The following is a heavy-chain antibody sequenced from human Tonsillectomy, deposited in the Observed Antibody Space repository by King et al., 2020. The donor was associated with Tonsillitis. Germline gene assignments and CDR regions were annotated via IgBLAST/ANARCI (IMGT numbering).Heavy chain of an antibody. V-gene: IGHV3-9*01. Sequence: VQLVESGGGLVQPGRSLRLSCAASGFTFDDYAMHWVRQAPGKGLEWVSGISWNSGTIGYADSVKGRFTISRDNAKNSLYLQMNSLRAEDTALYYCAKDMAYGSGSGGFDPWGQGTLVTVSS. CDR1: GFTFDDYA. J-gene: IGHJ5*02. CDR2: ISWNSGTI. D-gene: IGHD3-10*01. CDR3: AKDMAYGSGSGGFDP.